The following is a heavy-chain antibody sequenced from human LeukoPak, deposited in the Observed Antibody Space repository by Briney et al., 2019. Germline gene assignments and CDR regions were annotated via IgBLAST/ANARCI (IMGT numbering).Heavy chain of an antibody. CDR3: ASGDYSRGWYVDY. V-gene: IGHV3-33*01. Sequence: PGRSLRLSCAASAFPFSSYGMHWVRQAPGKGMEWVAVIWHDGSHKYYADSVKGRFTISRDNSKNTLYLQMNSLRAEDTAVYYCASGDYSRGWYVDYWGQGTLVTVSS. CDR2: IWHDGSHK. J-gene: IGHJ4*02. CDR1: AFPFSSYG. D-gene: IGHD6-19*01.